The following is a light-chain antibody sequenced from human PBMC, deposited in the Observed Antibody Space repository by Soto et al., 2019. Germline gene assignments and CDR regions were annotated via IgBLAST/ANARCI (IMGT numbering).Light chain of an antibody. CDR3: QQYNSWPPIT. J-gene: IGKJ5*01. CDR1: QSVSSSF. CDR2: GAS. V-gene: IGKV3-20*01. Sequence: EIVLTQSPGTLSLSPGERATLSCRASQSVSSSFLAWYQQKVGQAPRLLIYGASSRATGIPDRFSGSGSGTEYTLTISSLQSEDFAVYYCQQYNSWPPITFGQGTRLEIK.